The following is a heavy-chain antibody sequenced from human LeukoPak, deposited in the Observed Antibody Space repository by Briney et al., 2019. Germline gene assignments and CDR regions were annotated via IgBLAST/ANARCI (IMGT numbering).Heavy chain of an antibody. V-gene: IGHV4-34*01. CDR2: INHSGST. J-gene: IGHJ4*02. CDR1: GGSFSGYY. D-gene: IGHD6-19*01. Sequence: PSETLSLTCAVYGGSFSGYYWSWIRQPPGKGLEWIGEINHSGSTNYNPSLKSRVTISVDTSKNQFSLKLSSVTAADTAVYYCAREVFISGWLFDYWGQGTLVTVSS. CDR3: AREVFISGWLFDY.